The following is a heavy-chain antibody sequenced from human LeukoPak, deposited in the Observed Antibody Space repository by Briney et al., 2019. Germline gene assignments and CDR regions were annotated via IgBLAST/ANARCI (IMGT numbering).Heavy chain of an antibody. J-gene: IGHJ5*02. CDR1: GRFMFGSYG. Sequence: PGGSLRLSCTASGRFMFGSYGMHWVRQAPGKGLERVAVISHTASMKVYAESVKGRFTVSRDNSKSTLYLQMNSLRPEDTALYYCAKSTRYYDSSGYVDLWGQGTLVTVSS. V-gene: IGHV3-30*18. D-gene: IGHD3-22*01. CDR2: ISHTASMK. CDR3: AKSTRYYDSSGYVDL.